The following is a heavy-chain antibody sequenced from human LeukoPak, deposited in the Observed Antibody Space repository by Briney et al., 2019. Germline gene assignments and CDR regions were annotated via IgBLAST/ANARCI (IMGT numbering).Heavy chain of an antibody. D-gene: IGHD3-22*01. J-gene: IGHJ4*02. V-gene: IGHV1-46*01. CDR3: ARGHESSGYYFGY. CDR2: INPSDGDA. Sequence: ASVKVSCKASGYTFTNYFINWVRQAPGQGLEWIGIINPSDGDASYAQKFQGRVTLTRDMSTSKVYMELSSLGSEDTAVYYCARGHESSGYYFGYWGQGTLVTVSS. CDR1: GYTFTNYF.